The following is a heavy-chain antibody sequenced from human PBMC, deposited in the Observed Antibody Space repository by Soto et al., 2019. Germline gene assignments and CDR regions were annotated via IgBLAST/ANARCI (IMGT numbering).Heavy chain of an antibody. J-gene: IGHJ6*02. Sequence: SETLSLTCAVYGGSFSGYYWSWIRQPPGKGLEWIGEINHSGSTNYNPSLKSRVTISVDTSKNQFSLKLSSVTAADTAVYYCARALFLRLGELSYRARNYGMDVWGQGTTVTVSS. CDR1: GGSFSGYY. CDR2: INHSGST. CDR3: ARALFLRLGELSYRARNYGMDV. D-gene: IGHD3-16*02. V-gene: IGHV4-34*01.